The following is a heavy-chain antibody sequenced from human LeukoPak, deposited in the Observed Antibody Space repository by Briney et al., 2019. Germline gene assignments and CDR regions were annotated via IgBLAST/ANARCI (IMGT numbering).Heavy chain of an antibody. CDR2: IKEDGSVK. CDR1: GFTFSRHW. J-gene: IGHJ4*02. D-gene: IGHD6-6*01. CDR3: ESSTSWEGY. V-gene: IGHV3-7*01. Sequence: PGGSLRLSCAASGFTFSRHWMDWVRQAPGKGLEWVANIKEDGSVKQYVGSVKGRFTISRDNAKNSLYLQMNSLRAEDTAVYLAESSTSWEGYWGQGTLVTVSS.